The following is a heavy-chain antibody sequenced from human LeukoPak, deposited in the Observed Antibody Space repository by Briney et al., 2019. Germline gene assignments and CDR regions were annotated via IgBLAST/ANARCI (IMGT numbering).Heavy chain of an antibody. CDR3: ARQGYTASYYFLDF. CDR1: GDFIRSYW. Sequence: SETLPLTCDVAGDFIRSYWWGWVRQPAGKGLEWIGRIYATGSTKFNPSLKSRLTMSMDTSTNQLSLKLSLNLTSVTAADTAVYFCARQGYTASYYFLDFWSQGTLVTVSP. D-gene: IGHD1-26*01. J-gene: IGHJ4*02. V-gene: IGHV4-4*07. CDR2: IYATGST.